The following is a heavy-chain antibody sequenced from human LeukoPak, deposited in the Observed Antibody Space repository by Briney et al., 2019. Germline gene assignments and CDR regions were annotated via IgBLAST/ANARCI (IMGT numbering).Heavy chain of an antibody. CDR1: GYTFSGYY. V-gene: IGHV1-2*02. Sequence: ASVKVSCKASGYTFSGYYIHWVRQGPGQGLEWMGWINPNSGTNYAQNFQGRVTMTRDTSISTAYMGLSRLRSDDTAVYYCAREEQHQRGRHFEYWGQGTLVTVSS. J-gene: IGHJ4*02. CDR3: AREEQHQRGRHFEY. D-gene: IGHD6-13*01. CDR2: INPNSGT.